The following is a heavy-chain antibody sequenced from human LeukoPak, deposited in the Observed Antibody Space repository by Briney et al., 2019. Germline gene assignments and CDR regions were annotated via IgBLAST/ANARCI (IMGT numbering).Heavy chain of an antibody. CDR3: ARGDKQLLFNRRKGGFDP. V-gene: IGHV3-30*04. CDR1: GFTFSSYA. Sequence: GGSLRLSCAASGFTFSSYAMHRVRQAPGKGLEWVAVISYDGSNKYYADSVKGRFTISRDNSKNTLYLQMDSLRAEDTAVFYCARGDKQLLFNRRKGGFDPRGQGTLVTVSS. J-gene: IGHJ5*02. CDR2: ISYDGSNK. D-gene: IGHD6-13*01.